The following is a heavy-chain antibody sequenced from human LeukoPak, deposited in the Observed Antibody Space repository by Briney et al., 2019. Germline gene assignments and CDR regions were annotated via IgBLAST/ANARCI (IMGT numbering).Heavy chain of an antibody. Sequence: SSETLSLTCTVSGGSISSGSYYWSWIRQPAGKGLEWIGRIYTSGSTNYNPSLKSRVTISVDTSKNQFSLKLSSVTAADTAVYYCARESWYYYGSGSYYYYYNYMDVWGKGTTVTVSS. V-gene: IGHV4-61*02. CDR3: ARESWYYYGSGSYYYYYNYMDV. CDR2: IYTSGST. J-gene: IGHJ6*03. D-gene: IGHD3-10*01. CDR1: GGSISSGSYY.